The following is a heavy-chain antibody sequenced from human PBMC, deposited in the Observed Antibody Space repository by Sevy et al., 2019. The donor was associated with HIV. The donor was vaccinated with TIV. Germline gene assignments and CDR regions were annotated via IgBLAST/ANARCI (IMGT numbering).Heavy chain of an antibody. CDR1: GFTFSSYA. V-gene: IGHV3-30-3*01. CDR2: ISYDGSNK. Sequence: GGSLRLSCAASGFTFSSYAMHWVRQAPGKGLECVAVISYDGSNKYYADSVKGRFTISRDNSKNTLYLQMNSLRAEDTAVYYCARAGRWMPYRGFDYWGQGTLVTVSS. CDR3: ARAGRWMPYRGFDY. D-gene: IGHD1-26*01. J-gene: IGHJ4*02.